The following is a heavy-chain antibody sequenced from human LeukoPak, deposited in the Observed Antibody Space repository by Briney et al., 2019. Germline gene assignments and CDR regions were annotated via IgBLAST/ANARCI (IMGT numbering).Heavy chain of an antibody. V-gene: IGHV4-39*07. D-gene: IGHD2-15*01. CDR3: ARVNDCSGSSYFSRWFDP. J-gene: IGHJ5*02. CDR2: LYYGGSP. CDR1: GASISNSDFY. Sequence: KPSETLSLTCTVSGASISNSDFYWGWIRQPPGKGLEWIGTLYYGGSPLYNASLTSRVSMSVETSKNQFSLRLSSVTAADTAVYYCARVNDCSGSSYFSRWFDPWGQGTLITVSS.